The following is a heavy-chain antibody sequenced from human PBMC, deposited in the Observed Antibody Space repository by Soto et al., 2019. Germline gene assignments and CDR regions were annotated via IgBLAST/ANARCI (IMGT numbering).Heavy chain of an antibody. CDR3: AKDRGLVLSFYFDY. CDR2: LSWNSGSI. CDR1: GFTFDDYA. Sequence: EVQLVESGGGLVQPGRSLRLSCAASGFTFDDYAMHWVRQAPGKGLEWVSGLSWNSGSIGYAESVKGRFTISRDNAKNSLYLQMNSLRAEDSALYYCAKDRGLVLSFYFDYWGQGTLVTVSS. D-gene: IGHD6-19*01. J-gene: IGHJ4*02. V-gene: IGHV3-9*01.